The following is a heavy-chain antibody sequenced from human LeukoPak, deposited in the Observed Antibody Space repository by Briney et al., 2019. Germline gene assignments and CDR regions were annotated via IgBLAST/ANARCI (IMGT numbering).Heavy chain of an antibody. V-gene: IGHV4-61*02. J-gene: IGHJ5*02. D-gene: IGHD5/OR15-5a*01. Sequence: SETLSLTCTVSGGSISSGSYYWSWIRQPAGKGLEWIGRIYTSGSTNYNPSLKSRVTISVDTSKNQFSLKLSSVTAADTAVYYCASTIWSEGSNRFDPWGQGTLVTVSS. CDR2: IYTSGST. CDR1: GGSISSGSYY. CDR3: ASTIWSEGSNRFDP.